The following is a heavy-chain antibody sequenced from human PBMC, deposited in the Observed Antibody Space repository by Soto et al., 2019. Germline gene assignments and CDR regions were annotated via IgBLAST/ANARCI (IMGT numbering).Heavy chain of an antibody. Sequence: QVQLQQWGTKLSKPSETLSLTCAVYGGSFSGYYWSWIRQPPGKGLEWIGEINHSGGTNYNPSLKSRVTLSVDTSNSQFSLKLCSATGADAARYYCARGRLGGAANWGQGTLVLVSS. CDR3: ARGRLGGAAN. D-gene: IGHD3-16*01. CDR2: INHSGGT. J-gene: IGHJ4*02. V-gene: IGHV4-34*01. CDR1: GGSFSGYY.